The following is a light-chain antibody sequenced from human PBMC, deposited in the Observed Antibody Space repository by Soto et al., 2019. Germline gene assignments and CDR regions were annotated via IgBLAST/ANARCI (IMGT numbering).Light chain of an antibody. CDR3: QQYGTSPT. V-gene: IGKV3-20*01. CDR2: GTS. J-gene: IGKJ2*01. Sequence: EIVLTQSPGTLSLSPGETATLSCRASQTVSNSYLAWYQQKPGQAPRLLIYGTSSRSAGIPARFSGSGSGTDFTLTISRLEPEDFAVYSCQQYGTSPTFGQGTKLKIK. CDR1: QTVSNSY.